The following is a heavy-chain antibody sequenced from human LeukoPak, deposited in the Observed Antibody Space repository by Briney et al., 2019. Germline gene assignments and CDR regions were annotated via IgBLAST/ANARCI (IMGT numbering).Heavy chain of an antibody. Sequence: ASVKVSCKASGYTFTSYAMNWVRQAPGLGLEWMGWINTNTGNPTYAQGFTGRFVFSLDSSVSTAYLQISSLKAEDTAVYYCARVPLHDILTGYYLLDYWGQGTLVTVSS. J-gene: IGHJ4*02. CDR2: INTNTGNP. D-gene: IGHD3-9*01. V-gene: IGHV7-4-1*02. CDR3: ARVPLHDILTGYYLLDY. CDR1: GYTFTSYA.